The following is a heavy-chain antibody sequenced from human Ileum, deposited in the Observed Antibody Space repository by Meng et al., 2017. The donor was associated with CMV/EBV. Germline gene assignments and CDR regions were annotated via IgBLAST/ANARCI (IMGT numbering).Heavy chain of an antibody. CDR3: SRVPPGNYGLMDV. CDR2: ISYDESTT. V-gene: IGHV3-74*01. CDR1: GFTLSSYW. J-gene: IGHJ6*02. D-gene: IGHD4-17*01. Sequence: SCAASGFTLSSYWMHWVRQAPGKGLVWVSRISYDESTTNYADSVKGRFTISRDNAKTTLFLQMNSLRAEDTAVYYCSRVPPGNYGLMDVWGQGTTVTVSS.